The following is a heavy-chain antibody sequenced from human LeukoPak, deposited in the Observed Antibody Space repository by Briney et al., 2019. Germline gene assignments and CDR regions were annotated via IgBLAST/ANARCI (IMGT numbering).Heavy chain of an antibody. CDR1: GFTFSSYS. CDR2: INHSGST. CDR3: ARGDKVAARLPFDY. J-gene: IGHJ4*02. Sequence: GSLRLSCAASGFTFSSYSMNWVRQPPGKGLEWIGEINHSGSTNYNPSLKSRVTISVDTSKNQFSLKLSSVTAADTAVYYCARGDKVAARLPFDYWGQGTLVSVSS. D-gene: IGHD6-6*01. V-gene: IGHV4-34*01.